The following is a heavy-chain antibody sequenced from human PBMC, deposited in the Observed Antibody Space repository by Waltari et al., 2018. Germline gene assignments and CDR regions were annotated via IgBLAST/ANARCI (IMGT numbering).Heavy chain of an antibody. CDR2: IYHSGST. V-gene: IGHV4-38-2*01. CDR3: ARRLMITFGGVIVTYFDY. J-gene: IGHJ4*02. D-gene: IGHD3-16*02. CDR1: GYSISSGYY. Sequence: QVQLQESGPGLVKPSETLSLTCAVSGYSISSGYYWGWIRQPPGTGLEWIGSIYHSGSTYYNPSLKSRVTISVDTSKNQFSLKLSSVTAADTAVYYCARRLMITFGGVIVTYFDYWGQGTLVTVSS.